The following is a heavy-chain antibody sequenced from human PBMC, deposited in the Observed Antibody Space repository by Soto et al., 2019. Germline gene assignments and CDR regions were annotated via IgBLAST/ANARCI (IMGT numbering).Heavy chain of an antibody. CDR1: GFTFSSYS. Sequence: EVPLVESGGGLVQPGGSPRLSCAASGFTFSSYSMNWVRQAPGKGLEWVSYISSSSSTIYYADSVKGRFTISRDNAKNSLYLQMNSLRDEDTAVYYCARERAVGIAVALNWFDPWGQGTLVTVSS. CDR2: ISSSSSTI. D-gene: IGHD6-19*01. J-gene: IGHJ5*02. CDR3: ARERAVGIAVALNWFDP. V-gene: IGHV3-48*02.